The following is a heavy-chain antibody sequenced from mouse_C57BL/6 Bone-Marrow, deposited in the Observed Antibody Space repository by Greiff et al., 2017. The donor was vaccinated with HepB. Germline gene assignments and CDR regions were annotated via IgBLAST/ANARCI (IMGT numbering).Heavy chain of an antibody. CDR3: ARIYYGNYDWYFDV. Sequence: QVQLQQPGAELVKPGASVKMSCKASGYTFTSYWITWVKQRPGQGLEWIGDIYPGSGSTNYNEKFKSKATLTVDTSSSTAYMQLSSLPSEDSAVYYCARIYYGNYDWYFDVWGTGTTVTVSS. D-gene: IGHD2-1*01. CDR1: GYTFTSYW. V-gene: IGHV1-55*01. J-gene: IGHJ1*03. CDR2: IYPGSGST.